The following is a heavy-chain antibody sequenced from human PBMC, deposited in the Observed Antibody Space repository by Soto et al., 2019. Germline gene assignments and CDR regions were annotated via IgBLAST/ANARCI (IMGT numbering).Heavy chain of an antibody. CDR3: ARLGDSSSWYWSHYYGMDV. J-gene: IGHJ6*02. CDR1: GGSISSSSYY. D-gene: IGHD6-13*01. CDR2: IYYSGST. Sequence: QLQLQESGPGLVKPSETLSLTCTVSGGSISSSSYYWGWIRQPPGKGLEWIGSIYYSGSTYYNPSLKSRVTISVDPSKNQFSLKLSSVTAADTAVYYCARLGDSSSWYWSHYYGMDVWGQGTTVTVSS. V-gene: IGHV4-39*01.